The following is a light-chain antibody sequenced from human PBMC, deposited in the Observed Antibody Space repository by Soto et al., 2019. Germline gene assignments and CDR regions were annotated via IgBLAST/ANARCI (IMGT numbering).Light chain of an antibody. CDR2: DAS. Sequence: DIQMTQSPSTLSASVGDRVTITCRASQSISSWLAWYQQKPGKAPKLLIYDASSLERGVPSRFSGSGSGTEFTLTISTLQPDDLATYYCQQYHSFWTFGQGTKVEI. CDR1: QSISSW. J-gene: IGKJ1*01. CDR3: QQYHSFWT. V-gene: IGKV1-5*01.